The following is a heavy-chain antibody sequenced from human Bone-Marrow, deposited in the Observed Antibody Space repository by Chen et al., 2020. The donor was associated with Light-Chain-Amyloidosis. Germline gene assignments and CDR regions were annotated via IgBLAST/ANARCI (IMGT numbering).Heavy chain of an antibody. CDR3: ARQSYGSDSYFSLDNTYYMDV. Sequence: QVQLQQWGAGLLKPSETLSLTCGVNGGSLSGYYWSWIRQPPGKGLEWIGEISQSGSTYYNPTLSSRVTISLDTSKNQFSLKLSSVTAAATAVYYCARQSYGSDSYFSLDNTYYMDVWGRGTTVTVSS. CDR1: GGSLSGYY. CDR2: ISQSGST. D-gene: IGHD3-10*01. V-gene: IGHV4-34*01. J-gene: IGHJ6*03.